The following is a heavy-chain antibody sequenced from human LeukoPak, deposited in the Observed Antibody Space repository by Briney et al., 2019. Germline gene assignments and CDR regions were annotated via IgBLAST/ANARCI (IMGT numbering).Heavy chain of an antibody. V-gene: IGHV3-30-3*01. Sequence: PGGSLRPSCAASGFTFSSYAMHWVRQAPGKGLEWVAVISYDGSNKYYADSVKGRFTISRDNSKNTLYLQMNSLRAEDTAVYYCARDGRWELLGGYFDYWGQGTLVTVSS. D-gene: IGHD1-26*01. J-gene: IGHJ4*02. CDR1: GFTFSSYA. CDR2: ISYDGSNK. CDR3: ARDGRWELLGGYFDY.